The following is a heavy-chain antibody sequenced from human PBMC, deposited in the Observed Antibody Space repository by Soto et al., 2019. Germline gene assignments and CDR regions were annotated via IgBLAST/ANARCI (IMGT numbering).Heavy chain of an antibody. CDR2: ISYDGSNK. D-gene: IGHD3-16*02. V-gene: IGHV3-30-3*01. CDR1: GFTFSSYA. J-gene: IGHJ3*02. CDR3: ARDGFMITFGGVINNAFDI. Sequence: QVQLVESGGGVVQPGRSLRLSCAASGFTFSSYAMHWVRQAPGKGLEWVAVISYDGSNKYYADSVKGRFTISRDNSKNTLYLQMNSLRAEDTDVYYCARDGFMITFGGVINNAFDIWGQGTMVTVSS.